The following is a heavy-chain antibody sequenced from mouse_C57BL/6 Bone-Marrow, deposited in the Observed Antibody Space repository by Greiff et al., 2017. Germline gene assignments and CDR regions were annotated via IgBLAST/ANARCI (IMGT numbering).Heavy chain of an antibody. V-gene: IGHV2-5*01. CDR1: GFSLTSYG. Sequence: QVQLKESGPGLVQPSQSLSITCTVSGFSLTSYGVHWVRQSPGKGLEWLGVIWRGGSTDYKAAFMSRLSITKNNSKSQVFFKMNSLQADDTAIYYCATNYLFFYYYAMDYWGQGTSVTVSS. J-gene: IGHJ4*01. CDR3: ATNYLFFYYYAMDY. D-gene: IGHD1-1*01. CDR2: IWRGGST.